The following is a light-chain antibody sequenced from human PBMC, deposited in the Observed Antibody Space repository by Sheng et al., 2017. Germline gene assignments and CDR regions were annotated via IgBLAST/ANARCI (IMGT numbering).Light chain of an antibody. V-gene: IGLV2-11*01. CDR1: SSNVGGYDY. CDR2: DVT. J-gene: IGLJ1*01. CDR3: SSFADSNAYV. Sequence: QSALTQPRSVSGSPGQSVTISCTGSSSNVGGYDYVSWYQQHPGRAPKLMIYDVTKRPSGVPDRFSASKSGSAASLTISGLQAEDEADYYCSSFADSNAYVFGTGTTVTVL.